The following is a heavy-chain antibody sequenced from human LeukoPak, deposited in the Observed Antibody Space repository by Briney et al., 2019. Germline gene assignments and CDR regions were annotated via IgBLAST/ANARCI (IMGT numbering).Heavy chain of an antibody. CDR3: VKDFGRIRGTPDS. J-gene: IGHJ4*02. D-gene: IGHD1-26*01. Sequence: GGSLRLSCSASGFVFTIYTMYWVRQAPGKGPEYVSTISGSGNGFSIYYADSVKGRFTISRDDSKSILYLRMNSLRSEDTAVYYCVKDFGRIRGTPDSWGQGTLVTVSS. V-gene: IGHV3-64D*06. CDR2: ISGSGNGFSI. CDR1: GFVFTIYT.